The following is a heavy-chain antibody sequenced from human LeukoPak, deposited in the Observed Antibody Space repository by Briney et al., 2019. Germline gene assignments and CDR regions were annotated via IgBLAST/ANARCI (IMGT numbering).Heavy chain of an antibody. CDR1: LGSISSGGYY. D-gene: IGHD3-22*01. CDR2: IYYSGST. CDR3: ACTYYYDSSGYSVFDY. V-gene: IGHV4-31*03. J-gene: IGHJ4*02. Sequence: PSETLSLTCPVSLGSISSGGYYWSWIRHHPGKGLEWIGYIYYSGSTYSNPSLKSRVTISVDTSKNQFSLKLSSVTGADTAVYYCACTYYYDSSGYSVFDYWGQGTLVTVSS.